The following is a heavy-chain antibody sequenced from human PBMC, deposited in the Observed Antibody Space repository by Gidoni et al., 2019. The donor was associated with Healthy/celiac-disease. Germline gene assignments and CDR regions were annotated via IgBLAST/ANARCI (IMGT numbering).Heavy chain of an antibody. D-gene: IGHD6-19*01. J-gene: IGHJ4*02. CDR2: IGYDGSNK. CDR3: AREADSSGWAFDY. V-gene: IGHV3-33*01. CDR1: GFTFSSYG. Sequence: QVQLVESGGGVVQPGRSLRLSCAASGFTFSSYGMHWVRQAPGKGLEWVAVIGYDGSNKYYADSVKGRFTISRDNSKNTLYLQMNSLRAEDTAVYYCAREADSSGWAFDYWGQGTLVTVSS.